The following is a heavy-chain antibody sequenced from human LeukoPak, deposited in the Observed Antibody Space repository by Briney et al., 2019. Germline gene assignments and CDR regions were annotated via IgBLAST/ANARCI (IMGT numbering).Heavy chain of an antibody. CDR1: GFTFSSYA. D-gene: IGHD3-22*01. V-gene: IGHV3-23*01. Sequence: GGSLRLSCAASGFTFSSYAMSWVRQAPGKGLEWVSAISGSGGSTYYADPVKGRFTISRDNSKNTLYLQMNSLRAEDTAVYYCANTEEAYYDSSGYPPWGQGTLVTVSS. CDR2: ISGSGGST. CDR3: ANTEEAYYDSSGYPP. J-gene: IGHJ5*02.